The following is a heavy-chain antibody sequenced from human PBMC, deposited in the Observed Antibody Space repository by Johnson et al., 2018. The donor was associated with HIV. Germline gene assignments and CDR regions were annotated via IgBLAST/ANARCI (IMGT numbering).Heavy chain of an antibody. D-gene: IGHD6-13*01. V-gene: IGHV3-23*04. CDR3: TTAASSSWYGEDAFDI. Sequence: VQLVESGGGLVQPGGSLRLSCAASGFTFSSYAMSWVRQAPGKGLEWVSAISGSDSNTYSSDSVKGRFTISRDNSKNTLYLQMNSLRAEDTAVYYCTTAASSSWYGEDAFDIWGQGTMVTVSS. CDR2: ISGSDSNT. J-gene: IGHJ3*02. CDR1: GFTFSSYA.